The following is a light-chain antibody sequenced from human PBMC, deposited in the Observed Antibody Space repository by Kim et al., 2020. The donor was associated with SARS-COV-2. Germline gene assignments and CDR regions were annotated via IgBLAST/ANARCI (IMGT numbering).Light chain of an antibody. CDR3: QTWGTGIVV. Sequence: ASVTPTCSRRSGKYDYAIAWHQQRPEKGPRYLMKLNNAGSHSRGDGIPDRFSGSRSGVERYLTISSLQSEDEADYYCQTWGTGIVVFGGGTQLTVL. CDR2: LNNAGSH. CDR1: SGKYDYA. J-gene: IGLJ2*01. V-gene: IGLV4-69*01.